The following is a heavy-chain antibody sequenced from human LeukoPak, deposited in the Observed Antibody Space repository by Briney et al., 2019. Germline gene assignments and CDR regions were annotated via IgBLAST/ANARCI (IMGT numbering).Heavy chain of an antibody. D-gene: IGHD3-9*01. V-gene: IGHV4-30-4*01. J-gene: IGHJ3*02. CDR2: IYYSGST. CDR1: GGSISSGDYY. Sequence: PSQTLSLTCTVSGGSISSGDYYWSWIRQPPGKGLEWIGYIYYSGSTYYNPSLKSRVTISVDTSKNQFSLKLSSVTAADTAVYYCARELRYFDWLLAHDAFGIWGQGTMVTVSS. CDR3: ARELRYFDWLLAHDAFGI.